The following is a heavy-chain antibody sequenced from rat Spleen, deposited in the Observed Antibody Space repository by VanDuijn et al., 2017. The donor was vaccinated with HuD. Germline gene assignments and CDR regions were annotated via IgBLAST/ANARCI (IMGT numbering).Heavy chain of an antibody. V-gene: IGHV2S30*01. D-gene: IGHD1-9*01. CDR2: MKYDGDL. J-gene: IGHJ3*01. CDR3: TREGHTMDRATYWFAY. CDR1: GFSLMDYS. Sequence: VQLKESGPGLVQPSQTLSLTCTVSGFSLMDYSVHWVRQPPGKGLEWMGRMKYDGDLYYNSALKSRLSFSRDISKSQVFLKIYSLQTEDTAIYFCTREGHTMDRATYWFAYWGQGTLVTVSS.